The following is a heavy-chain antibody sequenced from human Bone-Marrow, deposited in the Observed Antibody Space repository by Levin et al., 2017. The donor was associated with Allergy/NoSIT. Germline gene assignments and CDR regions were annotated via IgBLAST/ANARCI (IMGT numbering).Heavy chain of an antibody. J-gene: IGHJ4*02. CDR2: ISDDGSIE. V-gene: IGHV3-30*18. D-gene: IGHD3-10*01. CDR1: GLTFRNYG. CDR3: AKEGDASGRLSFDY. Sequence: AGGSLRLSCAASGLTFRNYGMHWVRQAPGKGLEWVAVISDDGSIEYYADSVKGRFTISRDNSKNTLYLQMNSLRAEDTAVFYCAKEGDASGRLSFDYWGQGALVTVSS.